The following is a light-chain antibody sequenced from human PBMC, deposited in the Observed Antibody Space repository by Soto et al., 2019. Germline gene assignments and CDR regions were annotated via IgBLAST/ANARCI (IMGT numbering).Light chain of an antibody. Sequence: QSVLTQSPSASASLGAPVKLTCTLSSGHSSYAIAWHQQQPERGPRFLMKLHSDGSHSKGDGIPDRFSGSSSGAERYLTISSLQSEVEADYYCQTWGTGIHWVFGGGTKLTVL. CDR1: SGHSSYA. J-gene: IGLJ3*02. CDR2: LHSDGSH. CDR3: QTWGTGIHWV. V-gene: IGLV4-69*01.